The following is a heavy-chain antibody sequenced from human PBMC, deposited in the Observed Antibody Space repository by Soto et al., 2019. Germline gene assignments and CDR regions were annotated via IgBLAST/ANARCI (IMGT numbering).Heavy chain of an antibody. Sequence: EVQLEESGGGLVQPGVSVRRSCAASGFIFTNYWMHWVRQARGKGLVWVSRISSDGSSTNNAESVRGRFTISRDTSKNTVYLQVSSLRAEDTAVYYCARGMRGLYAADFWGQGAQVTVSA. D-gene: IGHD3-16*01. V-gene: IGHV3-74*01. J-gene: IGHJ4*02. CDR1: GFIFTNYW. CDR3: ARGMRGLYAADF. CDR2: ISSDGSST.